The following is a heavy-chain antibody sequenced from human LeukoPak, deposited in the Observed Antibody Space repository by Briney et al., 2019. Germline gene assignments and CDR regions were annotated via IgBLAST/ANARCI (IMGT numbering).Heavy chain of an antibody. CDR2: INHSGST. V-gene: IGHV4-34*01. Sequence: SETLSLTCAVYGGSFSGYYWSWIRKPPGKGLEWIGEINHSGSTNYNPSLKSRVTISVDTSKNQFSLKLSSVTAADTAVYYCARKYGGNGGTDYWGQGTLVTVSS. CDR1: GGSFSGYY. D-gene: IGHD4-23*01. J-gene: IGHJ4*02. CDR3: ARKYGGNGGTDY.